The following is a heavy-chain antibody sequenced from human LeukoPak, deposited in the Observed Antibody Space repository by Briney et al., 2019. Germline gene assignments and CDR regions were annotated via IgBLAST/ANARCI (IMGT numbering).Heavy chain of an antibody. CDR2: ISYDGSNK. Sequence: PGRSLRLSCAASGFTFSSYAMHWVHQAPGKGLEWVAVISYDGSNKYYADSVKGRFTISRDNSKNTLYLQMNSLRAEDTAVYYCARYGDYRYYFDYWGQGTLVTVSS. J-gene: IGHJ4*02. CDR3: ARYGDYRYYFDY. CDR1: GFTFSSYA. V-gene: IGHV3-30*04. D-gene: IGHD4-17*01.